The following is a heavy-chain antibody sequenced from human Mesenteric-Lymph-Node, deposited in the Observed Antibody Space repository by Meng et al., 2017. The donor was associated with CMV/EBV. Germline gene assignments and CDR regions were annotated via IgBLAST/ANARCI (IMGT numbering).Heavy chain of an antibody. J-gene: IGHJ5*02. CDR2: FDPEYGET. CDR1: GYTVTELS. Sequence: ASVKVSCKVSGYTVTELSMHWVRQAPGKGLEWMGGFDPEYGETIYAQKFQGRVTMTEDTSTDTANMELSSLRSEDTAVYYCARSLRNLDWFYTWFDPWGQGTLVTVSS. D-gene: IGHD3-9*01. V-gene: IGHV1-24*01. CDR3: ARSLRNLDWFYTWFDP.